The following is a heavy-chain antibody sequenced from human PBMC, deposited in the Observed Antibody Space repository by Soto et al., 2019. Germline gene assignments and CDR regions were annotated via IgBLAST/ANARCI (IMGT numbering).Heavy chain of an antibody. D-gene: IGHD3-22*01. CDR2: IYWNDDK. Sequence: SGPTLVNPPQTLTLTCTFSGFSLSTSGVGVGWIRQPPGKALEWLALIYWNDDKRYSPSLKSRLTITKDNSKNQVVLTMTNMDPVDTATYYCAHRGPYHDSSGYPGPFDYWGQGTLVTVSS. CDR1: GFSLSTSGVG. J-gene: IGHJ4*02. V-gene: IGHV2-5*01. CDR3: AHRGPYHDSSGYPGPFDY.